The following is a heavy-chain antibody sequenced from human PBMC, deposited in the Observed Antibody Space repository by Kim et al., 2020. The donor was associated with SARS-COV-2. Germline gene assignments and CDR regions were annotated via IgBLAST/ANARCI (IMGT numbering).Heavy chain of an antibody. V-gene: IGHV3-23*01. J-gene: IGHJ4*02. CDR3: LKGGWGWIWDY. D-gene: IGHD2-21*01. CDR2: IDGSDGTT. CDR1: GFTFFGHA. Sequence: GGSLRLSCTTSGFTFFGHAMSWVRQAPGKGLEWVSNIDGSDGTTYYVDSVKGRFSISRDDSRNTLYLQMSALRADDTATYYCLKGGWGWIWDYWGQGTLVTVSS.